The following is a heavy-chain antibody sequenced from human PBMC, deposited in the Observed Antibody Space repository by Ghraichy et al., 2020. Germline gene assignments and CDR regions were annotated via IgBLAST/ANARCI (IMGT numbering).Heavy chain of an antibody. CDR2: IYYSGST. V-gene: IGHV4-39*01. J-gene: IGHJ4*02. D-gene: IGHD3-3*01. CDR1: NDSSTSTSYY. CDR3: ASPTRDFWSGYFDY. Sequence: SETLSLTCTVSNDSSTSTSYYWGWSRQPPGKGLEWIGSIYYSGSTYYNPSLKSRVTISVDTSKNQFSLKLSSVTAADTAVYYCASPTRDFWSGYFDYWGQGTLVTVSS.